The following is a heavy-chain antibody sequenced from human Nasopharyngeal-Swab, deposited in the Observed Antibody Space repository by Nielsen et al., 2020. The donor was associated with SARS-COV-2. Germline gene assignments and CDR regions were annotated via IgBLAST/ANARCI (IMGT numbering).Heavy chain of an antibody. Sequence: ASVKVSCKASGYTFIGYDIHWVRQAPGQGLEWMARFNPKSGGTNFAQKFQGRVTMTRDTSIKTAYMELSSLRSDDTAVYYCARDDGDVPGVTGSGPPGGFWGQGTLVTVSS. CDR3: ARDDGDVPGVTGSGPPGGF. D-gene: IGHD2-8*01. V-gene: IGHV1-2*06. CDR2: FNPKSGGT. J-gene: IGHJ4*02. CDR1: GYTFIGYD.